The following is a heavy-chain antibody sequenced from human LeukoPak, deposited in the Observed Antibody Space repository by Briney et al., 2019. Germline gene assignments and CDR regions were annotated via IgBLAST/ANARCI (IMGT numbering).Heavy chain of an antibody. CDR2: ISGSGGST. CDR1: GFTFSSYA. J-gene: IGHJ5*02. CDR3: AKGRYCSGGSCYSNWFDP. Sequence: GGSLRLSCAASGFTFSSYAMSWVRQAPGKGLEWVSAISGSGGSTYYADSVKGRFTISRDNSKNTLYLQMNSLRAEDTAVYYCAKGRYCSGGSCYSNWFDPWGQGTLVTVSS. V-gene: IGHV3-23*01. D-gene: IGHD2-15*01.